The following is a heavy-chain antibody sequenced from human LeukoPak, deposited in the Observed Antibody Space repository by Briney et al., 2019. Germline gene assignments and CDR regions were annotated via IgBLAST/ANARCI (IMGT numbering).Heavy chain of an antibody. J-gene: IGHJ5*02. CDR2: INPNSGGT. Sequence: GASVKVSCKASGYTFTDYYMHWVRQAPGQGLEWMGRINPNSGGTNYAQKFQGRVTMTRDTSISTAYMELSSLRSDDTAFYYCARAPPNSGSYYRLHSWFDPWGQGALVTVSS. D-gene: IGHD3-10*01. V-gene: IGHV1-2*06. CDR1: GYTFTDYY. CDR3: ARAPPNSGSYYRLHSWFDP.